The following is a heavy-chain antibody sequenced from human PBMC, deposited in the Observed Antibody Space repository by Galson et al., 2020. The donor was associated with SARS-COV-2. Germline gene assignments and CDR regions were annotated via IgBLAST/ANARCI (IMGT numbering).Heavy chain of an antibody. V-gene: IGHV4-34*01. J-gene: IGHJ4*02. CDR1: GGSFRDYY. CDR3: ARTFGSTRIFDY. CDR2: INDSGST. Sequence: SETLSLTCAVYGGSFRDYYSTWIRQPPGKGLEWIGEINDSGSTNYNPSLKSRATISVDTSKNQFSLRLTSVTASDTAVYYCARTFGSTRIFDYWGQGTLVTVSS. D-gene: IGHD2-2*01.